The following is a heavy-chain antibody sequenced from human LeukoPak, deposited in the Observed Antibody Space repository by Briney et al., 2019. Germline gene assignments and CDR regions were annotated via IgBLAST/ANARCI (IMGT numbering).Heavy chain of an antibody. J-gene: IGHJ4*02. D-gene: IGHD3-9*01. CDR1: GGSISSYY. Sequence: PSETLSLTCTVSGGSISSYYWSWIRQPPGKGLEWIGYIYYSGSTNYNPSLKSRVTISVDTSKNQFSLKLSSVTAADTAVYYCARACPPHYDILTGYYKGGYYFDYWGQGTLVTVSS. CDR3: ARACPPHYDILTGYYKGGYYFDY. V-gene: IGHV4-59*01. CDR2: IYYSGST.